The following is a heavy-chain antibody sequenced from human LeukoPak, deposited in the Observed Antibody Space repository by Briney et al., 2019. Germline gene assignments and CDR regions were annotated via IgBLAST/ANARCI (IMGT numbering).Heavy chain of an antibody. D-gene: IGHD3-10*01. CDR2: IYYSGNT. Sequence: SETLSLTCTVSGGSISSSSYYWGWIRQPPGKGLEWIGSIYYSGNTYYNPSLKSRVTISVDTSKNQFSLKLSSVTAADTAVYYCARDRGLWFGELPFDYWGQGALVTVSS. J-gene: IGHJ4*02. V-gene: IGHV4-39*07. CDR1: GGSISSSSYY. CDR3: ARDRGLWFGELPFDY.